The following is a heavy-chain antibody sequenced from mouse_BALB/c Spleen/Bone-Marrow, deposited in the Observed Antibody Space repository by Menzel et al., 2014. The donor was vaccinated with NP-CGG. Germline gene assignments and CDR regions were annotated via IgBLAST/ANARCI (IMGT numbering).Heavy chain of an antibody. J-gene: IGHJ3*01. Sequence: VKVVESGPGLVAPSQSLSITCTVSGFSLTSYGVHWVRQPPGKGLEWLRAIWAGGSTNYNSALMSRLSITKDNSKSQVFLEMDSLQTDDTAMYYCARVFTTATWGFAYWGQGTLVTVSA. CDR2: IWAGGST. CDR1: GFSLTSYG. D-gene: IGHD1-2*01. V-gene: IGHV2-9*02. CDR3: ARVFTTATWGFAY.